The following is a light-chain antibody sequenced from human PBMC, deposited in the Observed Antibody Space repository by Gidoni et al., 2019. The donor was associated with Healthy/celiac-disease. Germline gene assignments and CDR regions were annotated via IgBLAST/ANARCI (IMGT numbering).Light chain of an antibody. CDR1: SLRSYY. V-gene: IGLV3-19*01. CDR2: GKN. CDR3: NSRDSSGNYVV. J-gene: IGLJ3*02. Sequence: SSELTPDPAVSVALGQTVRITCHGDSLRSYYASWYQQKPGQAPVLVIYGKNNRPSGIPDRFSGSSSGNTASLTITGAQAEDEADYYCNSRDSSGNYVVFGGGTELTVL.